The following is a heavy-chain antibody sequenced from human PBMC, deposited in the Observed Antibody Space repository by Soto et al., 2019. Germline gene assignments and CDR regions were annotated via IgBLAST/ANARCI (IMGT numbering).Heavy chain of an antibody. CDR3: AKDRASSWEGPS. V-gene: IGHV3-23*01. D-gene: IGHD6-13*01. CDR2: IGYTGGSS. J-gene: IGHJ4*02. Sequence: GGSLRLSCAVSTFTFSNCVMNWVRQTPGKGLEWVSTIGYTGGSSYYADSVKGRFTIPRDNSKNTLYLQMSSLRAEDTAVYYYAKDRASSWEGPSWGQGTLVTVSS. CDR1: TFTFSNCV.